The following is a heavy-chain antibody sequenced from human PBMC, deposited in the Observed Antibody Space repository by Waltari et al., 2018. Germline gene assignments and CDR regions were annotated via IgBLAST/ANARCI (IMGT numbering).Heavy chain of an antibody. CDR3: ARLSYHIVTGYGWFDP. Sequence: QLQLQESGPGLVKPSETLSLTCTVSGGSLSSARYYLGWIRQPPGKGLEWIGIISYSGSTYYNPSLKSRVTISVDTSKNQFSLKLSSVTAADTAVYYCARLSYHIVTGYGWFDPWGLGTLVTVSS. J-gene: IGHJ5*02. D-gene: IGHD3-9*01. CDR2: ISYSGST. CDR1: GGSLSSARYY. V-gene: IGHV4-39*01.